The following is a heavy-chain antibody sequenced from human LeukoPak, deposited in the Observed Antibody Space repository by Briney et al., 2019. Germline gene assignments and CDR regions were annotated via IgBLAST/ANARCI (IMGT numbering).Heavy chain of an antibody. CDR1: GFTFSSYA. J-gene: IGHJ4*02. V-gene: IGHV3-23*01. Sequence: GGSLRLSCAASGFTFSSYAMSWVRQAPGKGLEWVSAISDSGGNTYYADSVKGRFTISRDNSKNTLYLQMNSLRAEDTAVYYCARGSKAAPGTFDYWGQGTLVTVSS. CDR3: ARGSKAAPGTFDY. CDR2: ISDSGGNT. D-gene: IGHD6-13*01.